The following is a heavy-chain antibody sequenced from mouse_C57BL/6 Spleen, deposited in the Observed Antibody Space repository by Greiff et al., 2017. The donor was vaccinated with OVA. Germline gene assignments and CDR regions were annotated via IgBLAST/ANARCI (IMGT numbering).Heavy chain of an antibody. V-gene: IGHV1-55*01. J-gene: IGHJ3*01. CDR1: GYTFTSYW. Sequence: VQLQQPGAELVKPGASVKMSCKASGYTFTSYWITWVKQRPGQGLEWIGDIYPGSGSTNYNEKFKSKATLTVDTSSSTAYMQLSSLTSEDSAVYYCAREGYYDYLFADWGQGTLVTVSA. CDR2: IYPGSGST. CDR3: AREGYYDYLFAD. D-gene: IGHD2-4*01.